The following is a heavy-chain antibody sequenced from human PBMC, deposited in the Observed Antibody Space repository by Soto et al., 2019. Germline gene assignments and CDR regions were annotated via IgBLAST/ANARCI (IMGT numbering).Heavy chain of an antibody. Sequence: GGSLRLSCAVSGFTFGGFWMGWVRQAPGRGLEWVANIQQDGSEKYYVDSVKGRFTMSKDNVKNSLYLQMNSLGAEDTAVYYCARVRYGGYSYYFDYWGQGALVTVS. CDR3: ARVRYGGYSYYFDY. CDR1: GFTFGGFW. V-gene: IGHV3-7*03. CDR2: IQQDGSEK. D-gene: IGHD4-17*01. J-gene: IGHJ4*02.